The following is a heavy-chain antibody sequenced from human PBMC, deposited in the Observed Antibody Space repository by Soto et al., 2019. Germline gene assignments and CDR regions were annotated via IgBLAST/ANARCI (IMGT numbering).Heavy chain of an antibody. Sequence: QVQLQESGPGLVKPSETLSLTCTVSGGSISSYYWSWIRQPPGKGLEWIGYIYYSGSTKYNPSLKSRVTISVDTSKNQFSLNLTSVTAADTAVYYCARGRGYSGYESTCYFDYWGQGTLVTVSS. CDR3: ARGRGYSGYESTCYFDY. J-gene: IGHJ4*03. V-gene: IGHV4-59*01. CDR2: IYYSGST. D-gene: IGHD5-12*01. CDR1: GGSISSYY.